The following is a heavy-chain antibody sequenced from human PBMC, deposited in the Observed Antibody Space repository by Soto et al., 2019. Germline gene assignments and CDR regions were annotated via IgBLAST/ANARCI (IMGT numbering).Heavy chain of an antibody. CDR1: GFTFSSCA. CDR2: ISGSGGSR. Sequence: EVQLLESGGGLVQPGGSLRLSCAASGFTFSSCAMNWVRQAPGKGLEWVSGISGSGGSRHYADSVKGRFTISRDNSRNTVYLQMNTLRAEDTAIYYCAKDRGGYSSGRYVGDFDLWGRGTLVTVSS. J-gene: IGHJ2*01. D-gene: IGHD6-19*01. V-gene: IGHV3-23*01. CDR3: AKDRGGYSSGRYVGDFDL.